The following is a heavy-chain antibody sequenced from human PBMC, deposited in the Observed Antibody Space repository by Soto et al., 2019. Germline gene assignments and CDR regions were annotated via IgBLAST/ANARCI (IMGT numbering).Heavy chain of an antibody. CDR2: MNPNSGNT. CDR3: ASAGSGSYYKNYYYYYMDV. D-gene: IGHD3-10*01. V-gene: IGHV1-8*01. Sequence: QVQLVQSGAEVKKPGASVKVSCKASGYTFTSYDINWVRQATGQGLEWMGWMNPNSGNTGNAQKFQGRVTITRNTSISTAYMELSSLRSEDTAVYYCASAGSGSYYKNYYYYYMDVWGKGTTVTVSS. J-gene: IGHJ6*03. CDR1: GYTFTSYD.